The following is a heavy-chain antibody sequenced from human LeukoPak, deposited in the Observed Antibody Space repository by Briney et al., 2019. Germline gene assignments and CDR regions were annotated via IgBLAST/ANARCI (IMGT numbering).Heavy chain of an antibody. CDR1: GGSFSGYY. CDR3: ARRRRVYYYGSARAKGAFDI. Sequence: SETLSLTCAVYGGSFSGYYWSWIRQPPGKGLEWIGEINHSGSTNYNPSLKSRVTISVDTSKNQFSLKLSSVTAADTAVYYCARRRRVYYYGSARAKGAFDIWGQGTMVTVSS. CDR2: INHSGST. D-gene: IGHD3-10*01. V-gene: IGHV4-34*01. J-gene: IGHJ3*02.